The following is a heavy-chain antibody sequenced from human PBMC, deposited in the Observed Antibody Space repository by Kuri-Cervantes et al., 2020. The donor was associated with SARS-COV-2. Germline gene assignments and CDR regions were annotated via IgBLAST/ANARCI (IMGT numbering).Heavy chain of an antibody. D-gene: IGHD3-3*01. Sequence: SETLSLTCTVSGGSISSGSYYWSWIRQPAGKGLEWIGRIYTSGSTNYNPSPKSRVTISVDTSKNQFSLKLSSVTAADTAVYYCARGCGYTIFGVVTWVDYYYYMDVWGKGTTVTGSS. V-gene: IGHV4-61*02. CDR2: IYTSGST. CDR3: ARGCGYTIFGVVTWVDYYYYMDV. J-gene: IGHJ6*03. CDR1: GGSISSGSYY.